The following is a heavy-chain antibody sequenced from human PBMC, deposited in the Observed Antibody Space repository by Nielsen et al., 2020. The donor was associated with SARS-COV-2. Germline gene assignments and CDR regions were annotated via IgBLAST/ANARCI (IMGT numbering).Heavy chain of an antibody. V-gene: IGHV6-1*01. CDR1: GDSASGSSAA. CDR2: TYYRSKWYN. J-gene: IGHJ6*03. D-gene: IGHD4-17*01. CDR3: ARARGAYGDYYYYYTDV. Sequence: SQTLSLTSAISGDSASGSSAAWNWIRQPPSRGLEWLGRTYYRSKWYNDYAVSVKSRITINPDTSKNQFSLHLNSVTPEDTAVYYCARARGAYGDYYYYYTDVWGKGTTVTVSS.